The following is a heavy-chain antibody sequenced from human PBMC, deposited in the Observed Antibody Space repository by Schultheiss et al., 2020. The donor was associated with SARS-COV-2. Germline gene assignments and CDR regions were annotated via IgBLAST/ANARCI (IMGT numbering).Heavy chain of an antibody. CDR2: MYYSVNT. V-gene: IGHV4-59*01. J-gene: IGHJ4*02. CDR1: GGSISSYY. D-gene: IGHD5-24*01. CDR3: ARATRVESLFSVRGGSFDF. Sequence: SQTLSLTCTVSGGSISSYYWSWIRQPPGKGLEWIGYMYYSVNTWYNPSLKSRVTISIDTSKNQFSLKLGSVTAADTAVYFCARATRVESLFSVRGGSFDFWGRGALVTVSS.